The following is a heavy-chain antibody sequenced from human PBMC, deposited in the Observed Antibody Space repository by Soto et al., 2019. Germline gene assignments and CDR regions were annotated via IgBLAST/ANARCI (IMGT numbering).Heavy chain of an antibody. J-gene: IGHJ5*02. CDR1: GAALNSGNYY. V-gene: IGHV4-31*03. CDR2: IYVTGAV. Sequence: SETLSLTCSVSGAALNSGNYYWSWIRQVPGKGLEWIGHIYVTGAVDYNPSLRDRITISQDTSERQFSLNLRLVTAADTAVYYCARRRIATNNYKWFDPWGQGTLATVSS. D-gene: IGHD2-21*01. CDR3: ARRRIATNNYKWFDP.